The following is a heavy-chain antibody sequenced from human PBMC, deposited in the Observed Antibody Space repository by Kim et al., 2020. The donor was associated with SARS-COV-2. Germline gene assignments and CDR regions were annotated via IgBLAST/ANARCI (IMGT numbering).Heavy chain of an antibody. J-gene: IGHJ3*02. D-gene: IGHD1-26*01. CDR1: KFTFSNYG. CDR3: VRDPGIGHLLSTFDI. V-gene: IGHV3-33*01. CDR2: IWSYGHRD. Sequence: GGSLRLSCAASKFTFSNYGMHWVRQAPGKGLEWLATIWSYGHRDFYADSVRGRFAISRDNSKNTLYLQINSLGVEDTAVFYCVRDPGIGHLLSTFDIWGQGAMVIVSS.